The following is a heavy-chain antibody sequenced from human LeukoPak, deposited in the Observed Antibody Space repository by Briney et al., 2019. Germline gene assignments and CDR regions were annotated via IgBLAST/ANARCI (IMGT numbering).Heavy chain of an antibody. D-gene: IGHD4/OR15-4a*01. Sequence: ASVKVSCKASGYTFTSCYMHWVRQAPGQGLEWMGIINPSGGSTSYAQKFQGRVTMTRDTSTSTVYMELSSLRSEDPAGYYCASSGLTDYYYYMDVWGKGTTVTVSS. CDR2: INPSGGST. CDR1: GYTFTSCY. V-gene: IGHV1-46*01. CDR3: ASSGLTDYYYYMDV. J-gene: IGHJ6*03.